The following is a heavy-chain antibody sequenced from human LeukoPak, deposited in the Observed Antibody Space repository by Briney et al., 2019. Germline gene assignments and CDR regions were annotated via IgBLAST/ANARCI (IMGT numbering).Heavy chain of an antibody. D-gene: IGHD2-2*01. J-gene: IGHJ4*02. CDR3: ARSFQLLLYYFDY. CDR2: INSDGSST. Sequence: GGSLRLSCAASGFTFSSHWMHWVRQAPGKGLVWVSRINSDGSSTSYADSVKGRFTISRDNAKNTLYLQMNSLRAEDTAVYYCARSFQLLLYYFDYWGQGTLVTVSS. CDR1: GFTFSSHW. V-gene: IGHV3-74*01.